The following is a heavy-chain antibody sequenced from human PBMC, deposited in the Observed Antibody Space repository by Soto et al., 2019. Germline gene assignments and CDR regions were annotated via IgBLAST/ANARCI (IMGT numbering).Heavy chain of an antibody. J-gene: IGHJ6*02. V-gene: IGHV4-31*03. D-gene: IGHD6-13*01. CDR1: GGSISSGGYY. CDR2: IYYSGST. CDR3: ARETSSSWYLYYYGMDV. Sequence: QVQLQESGPGLVKPSQTLSFTCTVSGGSISSGGYYWNWIRQHPGKGLEWSGYIYYSGSTYYNPSLKSRVTISVDTSKNQFSLKLSSVTAADTAVYYCARETSSSWYLYYYGMDVWGQGTTVTVSS.